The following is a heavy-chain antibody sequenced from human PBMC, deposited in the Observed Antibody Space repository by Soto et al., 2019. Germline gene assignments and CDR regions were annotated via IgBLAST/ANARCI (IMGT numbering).Heavy chain of an antibody. V-gene: IGHV4-59*12. CDR2: IYYGGST. CDR3: ATLPPRIVVSLLPIPT. Sequence: SETLSLTCTVSGGSISPYYWSWIRQPPGKGLEWVGDIYYGGSTSYNPSLKSRTTISLEKSNSQFSLRLRSVTAADTAVYYCATLPPRIVVSLLPIPTWGQGILVTVSS. J-gene: IGHJ5*02. CDR1: GGSISPYY. D-gene: IGHD2-21*01.